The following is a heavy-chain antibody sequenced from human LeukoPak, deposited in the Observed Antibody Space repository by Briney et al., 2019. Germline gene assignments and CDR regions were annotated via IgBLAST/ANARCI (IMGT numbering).Heavy chain of an antibody. D-gene: IGHD4-23*01. J-gene: IGHJ4*02. CDR3: SVDDYGGC. CDR1: GFTFSSYT. Sequence: PGGSLRLSCAASGFTFSSYTINWVRQAPGKGLEWVGFIRSKAYGGTTEYAASVKGRFTISRDDSKSIAYLQMNSLKTEGTAVYYCSVDDYGGCWGQGTLVTVSS. CDR2: IRSKAYGGTT. V-gene: IGHV3-49*04.